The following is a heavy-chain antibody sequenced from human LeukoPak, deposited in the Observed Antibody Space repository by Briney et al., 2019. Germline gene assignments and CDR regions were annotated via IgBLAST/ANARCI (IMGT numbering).Heavy chain of an antibody. Sequence: GGSLRLSCAASGFTFSSYEMHWVRQAPGKGLEWIADISSSGTTMYYADSVKGRFTISRDNAKNSLYLQMDSLRAEDTAVYYCARRLVATPGVDPWGQGTLVTVSS. CDR2: ISSSGTTM. CDR1: GFTFSSYE. CDR3: ARRLVATPGVDP. V-gene: IGHV3-48*03. D-gene: IGHD5-12*01. J-gene: IGHJ5*02.